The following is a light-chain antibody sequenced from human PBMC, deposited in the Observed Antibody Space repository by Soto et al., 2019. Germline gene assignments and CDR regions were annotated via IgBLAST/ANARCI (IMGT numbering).Light chain of an antibody. V-gene: IGKV3-15*01. CDR1: QTVNSN. CDR2: GAS. Sequence: LTPSPLTLSVSPWDRATLSCRASQTVNSNLAWYQQKPGQAPRLLIFGASTRATGIPASFIGNGSGTEFTLTASSLQPEDFAVYYCQQYNNWPFTFGPGTKVYIK. J-gene: IGKJ3*01. CDR3: QQYNNWPFT.